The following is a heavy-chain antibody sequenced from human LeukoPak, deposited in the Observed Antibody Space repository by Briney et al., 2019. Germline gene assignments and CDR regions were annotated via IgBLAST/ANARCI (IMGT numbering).Heavy chain of an antibody. J-gene: IGHJ6*02. CDR1: GGSFSGYY. CDR2: INHSGST. Sequence: SETLSLTCAVYGGSFSGYYWSWIRQPPGKGLEWIGEINHSGSTNYNPSLKSRVTISVDTSKNQFFLKLSSVTAADTAVYYCARPGYYYYYGMDVWGQGTTVTVSS. V-gene: IGHV4-34*01. CDR3: ARPGYYYYYGMDV.